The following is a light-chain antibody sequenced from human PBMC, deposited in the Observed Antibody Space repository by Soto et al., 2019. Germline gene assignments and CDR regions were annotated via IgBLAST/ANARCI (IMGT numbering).Light chain of an antibody. Sequence: EIVLTQSPETLSLSPVERATLSCRASQSVRSERLAWYQQKRGQAPTLLIFDASSRASGTPERFSGSGSGTDFTLTISRLEPEDFAVYYCQEYDGAPPITFGLGTRLEIK. CDR2: DAS. CDR1: QSVRSER. V-gene: IGKV3-20*01. J-gene: IGKJ5*01. CDR3: QEYDGAPPIT.